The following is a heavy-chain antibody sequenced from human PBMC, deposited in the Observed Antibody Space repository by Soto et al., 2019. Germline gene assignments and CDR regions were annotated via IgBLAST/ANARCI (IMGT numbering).Heavy chain of an antibody. Sequence: GGSLRLSCAASGFTFRSYAMSWVRLAPGKGLEWVSDISSNGGRTDYADSVKGRFTISRDNSKNTLYLQMNSLRAEDTAVYYCANLRPVGGGSRSNWFDPWGQGILVTVSS. CDR2: ISSNGGRT. CDR3: ANLRPVGGGSRSNWFDP. CDR1: GFTFRSYA. V-gene: IGHV3-23*01. J-gene: IGHJ5*02. D-gene: IGHD2-15*01.